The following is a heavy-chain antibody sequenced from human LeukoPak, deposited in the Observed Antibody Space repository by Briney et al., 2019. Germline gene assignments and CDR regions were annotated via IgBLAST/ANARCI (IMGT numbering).Heavy chain of an antibody. CDR2: IIPIFGTA. CDR1: GGTFSSYA. V-gene: IGHV1-69*13. J-gene: IGHJ4*02. Sequence: SVKVSCKASGGTFSSYAISWVRQAPGQGLEWMGGIIPIFGTANYAQKFQGRVTITADESTSTAYMELSSLRSEDTAVYYCVRVRGAAAAGKSFDYWGQGTLDTVSS. CDR3: VRVRGAAAAGKSFDY. D-gene: IGHD6-13*01.